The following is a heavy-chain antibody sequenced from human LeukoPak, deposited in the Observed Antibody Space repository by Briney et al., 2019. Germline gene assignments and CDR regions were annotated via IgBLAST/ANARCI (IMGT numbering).Heavy chain of an antibody. CDR3: ARDLPTAGIVGATGGAFDI. CDR2: IYSGGST. CDR1: GFTVSSNY. V-gene: IGHV3-66*01. J-gene: IGHJ3*02. Sequence: PGGSLRLSCAASGFTVSSNYMSWVRQAPGKGLEWVSVIYSGGSTYYADSVKGRFTISRDNSKNTLYLQMNSLRAEDTAVYYCARDLPTAGIVGATGGAFDIWGQGTMVTVSS. D-gene: IGHD1-26*01.